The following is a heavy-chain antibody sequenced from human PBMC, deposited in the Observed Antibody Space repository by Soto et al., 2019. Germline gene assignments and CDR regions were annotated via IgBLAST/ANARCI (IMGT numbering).Heavy chain of an antibody. CDR2: IYSGGST. CDR1: GFTVGSNY. V-gene: IGHV3-66*01. CDR3: ARAAGIDYYYYYGMDV. D-gene: IGHD1-26*01. Sequence: GGSLRLSCAACGFTVGSNYMSSVRLAPGKGLELVLVIYSGGSTYYADSVKGRFTISRDNSKNTLYLQMNSLRAEDTAVYYCARAAGIDYYYYYGMDVWGQGT. J-gene: IGHJ6*02.